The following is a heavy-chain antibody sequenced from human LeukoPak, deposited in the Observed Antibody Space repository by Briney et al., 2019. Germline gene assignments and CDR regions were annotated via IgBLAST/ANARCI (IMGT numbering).Heavy chain of an antibody. J-gene: IGHJ5*02. Sequence: ASVKVSCKASGGTFNNCAINWVRQAPGQGLEWMGGIIPIFGSSNYAQKFQGRVTITADESTTTAYMELSSLRSEDTAVYYCARVTHTELSTWFDPWGQGTLVTVSS. CDR3: ARVTHTELSTWFDP. CDR1: GGTFNNCA. V-gene: IGHV1-69*13. D-gene: IGHD5-18*01. CDR2: IIPIFGSS.